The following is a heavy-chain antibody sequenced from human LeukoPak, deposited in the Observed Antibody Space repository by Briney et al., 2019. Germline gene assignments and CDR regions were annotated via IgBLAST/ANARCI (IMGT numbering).Heavy chain of an antibody. Sequence: ASVKVSCKASGYTFTDYYMHWVRQAPGQGLEWMGWINSNSGGTNYAQKFQGRVTMTRDTAISTAYMELSSLRSDDTAVYYCARVLVPAGGGVVDYWGQGTLVTVSS. J-gene: IGHJ4*02. CDR3: ARVLVPAGGGVVDY. V-gene: IGHV1-2*02. D-gene: IGHD3-16*01. CDR1: GYTFTDYY. CDR2: INSNSGGT.